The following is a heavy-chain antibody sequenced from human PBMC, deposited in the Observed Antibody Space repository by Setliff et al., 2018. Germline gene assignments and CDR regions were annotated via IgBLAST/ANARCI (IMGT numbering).Heavy chain of an antibody. CDR3: ARWGENSGRPDWRAFDI. Sequence: ASETLPLTCTVSGGSINNYHWNWIRQPPGKGLEWIGYVGYNGNTHYNPSLNSRVTMSVDTSKNQFPLKLTSVSAADTAVYYCARWGENSGRPDWRAFDIWGQGTMVTVSS. CDR2: VGYNGNT. V-gene: IGHV4-59*01. J-gene: IGHJ3*02. CDR1: GGSINNYH. D-gene: IGHD1-26*01.